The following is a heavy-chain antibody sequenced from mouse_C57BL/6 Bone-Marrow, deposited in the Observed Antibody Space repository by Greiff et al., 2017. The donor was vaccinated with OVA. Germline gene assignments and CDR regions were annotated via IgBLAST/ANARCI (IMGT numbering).Heavy chain of an antibody. D-gene: IGHD2-4*01. CDR2: INYDGSST. J-gene: IGHJ4*01. Sequence: EVKLVESEGGLVQPGSSMKLSCTASGFTFSDYYMAWVRQVPEKGLEWVANINYDGSSTYYLDSLKSRFIISRDNAKNILYLQMRSLKSEDTATYYCAREAYDYDVGYAMDYWGQGTSVTVSS. CDR1: GFTFSDYY. V-gene: IGHV5-16*01. CDR3: AREAYDYDVGYAMDY.